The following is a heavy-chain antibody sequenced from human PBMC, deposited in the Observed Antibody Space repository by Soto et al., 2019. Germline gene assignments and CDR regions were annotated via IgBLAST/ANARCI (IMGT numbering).Heavy chain of an antibody. CDR2: INAGNGNT. V-gene: IGHV1-3*01. CDR1: GYTFTSYA. Sequence: ASVKVSCKASGYTFTSYAMHWVCQAPGQRLEWMGWINAGNGNTKYSQKFQGRVTITRDTSASTAYMELSSLRSEDTAVYYCANTSAVDTKYNWFDPWGQGTLVTVSS. CDR3: ANTSAVDTKYNWFDP. D-gene: IGHD2-2*01. J-gene: IGHJ5*02.